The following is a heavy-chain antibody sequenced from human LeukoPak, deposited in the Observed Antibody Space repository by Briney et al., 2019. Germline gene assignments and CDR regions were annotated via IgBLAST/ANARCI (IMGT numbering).Heavy chain of an antibody. V-gene: IGHV4-39*01. CDR1: GGSISSSSYY. Sequence: SETLSLTCTVSGGSISSSSYYWGWIRQPPGKGLEWIGSIYHSGSTYYNPSLKSRVTISVDTSKNQFSLKLSSVTAADTAVYYCARHLVSYYDSSGYWYYYYYYMDVWGKGTTVTVSS. D-gene: IGHD3-22*01. J-gene: IGHJ6*03. CDR2: IYHSGST. CDR3: ARHLVSYYDSSGYWYYYYYYMDV.